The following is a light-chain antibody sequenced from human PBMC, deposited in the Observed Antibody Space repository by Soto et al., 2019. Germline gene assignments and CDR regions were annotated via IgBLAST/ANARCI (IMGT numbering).Light chain of an antibody. CDR3: QQYDSLPFT. J-gene: IGKJ3*01. Sequence: DIQLTQSPSSLSASVGDRVTITCRVSQGISSYLNWYQQTPGKAPKLLTYDASDLETVVPSRFSGTGSGTDFTFTISNVQPEDTATYYCQQYDSLPFTFGPGTKVDIK. CDR1: QGISSY. CDR2: DAS. V-gene: IGKV1-33*01.